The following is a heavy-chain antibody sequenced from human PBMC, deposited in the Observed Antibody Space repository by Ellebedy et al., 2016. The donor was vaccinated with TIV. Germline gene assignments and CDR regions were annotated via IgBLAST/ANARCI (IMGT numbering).Heavy chain of an antibody. CDR3: ARAKGDDNGSKFDY. CDR1: GFTFSTYW. V-gene: IGHV3-7*03. D-gene: IGHD5-24*01. CDR2: IKQDGSQK. J-gene: IGHJ4*02. Sequence: GGSLRLSCVASGFTFSTYWMTWVRQAPGKGLEWVANIKQDGSQKYYVDSVKGRFTISRDNAKHSLYLQMNSLRADDTALYYCARAKGDDNGSKFDYWGQGTLVTVSS.